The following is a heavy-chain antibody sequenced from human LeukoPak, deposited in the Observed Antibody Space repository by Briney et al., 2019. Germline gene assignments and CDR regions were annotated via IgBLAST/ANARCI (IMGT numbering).Heavy chain of an antibody. D-gene: IGHD6-19*01. Sequence: PGGSLRLSCVASGFTFSGYTMHWVRQAPGKGLEYVSGITSDGGSTYYANSVKGRFTISRDNSKKTVFLRMGSLRAEDMAVYYCARDYTSGWWYFDYWGLGTLVTVSS. CDR2: ITSDGGST. J-gene: IGHJ4*02. V-gene: IGHV3-64*01. CDR3: ARDYTSGWWYFDY. CDR1: GFTFSGYT.